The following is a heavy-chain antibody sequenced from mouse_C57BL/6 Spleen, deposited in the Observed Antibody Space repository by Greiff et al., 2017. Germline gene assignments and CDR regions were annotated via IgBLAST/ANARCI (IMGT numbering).Heavy chain of an antibody. D-gene: IGHD1-1*01. Sequence: EVKLKESGPGLVKPSQSLSLTCSVTGYSIPSGYYWNWLRKFPGNKLEWMGYISYDGSHNYNPSLKNRISITPDTSKNQFFLLLSSVTTEDTATYYCSTEDYYGISYSYWYFDVWGTGTTGTVSS. CDR2: ISYDGSH. V-gene: IGHV3-6*01. CDR1: GYSIPSGYY. CDR3: STEDYYGISYSYWYFDV. J-gene: IGHJ1*03.